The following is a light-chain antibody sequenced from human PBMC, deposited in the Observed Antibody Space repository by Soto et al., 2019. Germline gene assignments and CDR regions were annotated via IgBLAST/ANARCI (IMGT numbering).Light chain of an antibody. CDR1: QSINKW. CDR2: DAS. Sequence: DIQMTQSPSTLSASVGDSVTITCRASQSINKWLAWYQQKPGKAPNLLIFDASNLQSGVPSRFGGSGFGTEFTLIISSLQPEDVATYYCQQYNSDSSFGGGTKVEIK. CDR3: QQYNSDSS. V-gene: IGKV1-5*01. J-gene: IGKJ4*01.